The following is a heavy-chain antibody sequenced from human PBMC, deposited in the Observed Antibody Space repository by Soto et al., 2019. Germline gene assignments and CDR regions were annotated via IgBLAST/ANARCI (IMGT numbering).Heavy chain of an antibody. Sequence: QMQLQESGPGLVKPSGTLSLTCTVSGVSINSANWWTWVRQSPGKGLEWIGEIYHSGSTNFNPSLESRVTISVDNSKNQFYLELTSVTSADTAVYYCASYCGGGSCYLGAFDIWGQGTMVTVSS. CDR3: ASYCGGGSCYLGAFDI. V-gene: IGHV4-4*02. CDR1: GVSINSANW. CDR2: IYHSGST. D-gene: IGHD2-15*01. J-gene: IGHJ3*02.